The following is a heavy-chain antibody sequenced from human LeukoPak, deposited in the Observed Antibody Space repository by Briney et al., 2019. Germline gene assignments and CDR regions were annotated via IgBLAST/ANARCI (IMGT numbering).Heavy chain of an antibody. CDR2: FDPEDGET. CDR3: ARGGYYYDSSGPSEGAFDI. J-gene: IGHJ3*02. V-gene: IGHV1-24*01. D-gene: IGHD3-22*01. CDR1: GYTFIDYG. Sequence: ASVKVSCKASGYTFIDYGISWVRQAPGKGLEWMGGFDPEDGETIYAQKFQGRVTMTEDTSTDTAYMELSSLRSEDTAVYYCARGGYYYDSSGPSEGAFDIWGQGTMVTVSS.